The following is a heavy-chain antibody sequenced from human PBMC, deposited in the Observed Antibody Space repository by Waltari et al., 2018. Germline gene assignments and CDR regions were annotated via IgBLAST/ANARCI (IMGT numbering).Heavy chain of an antibody. V-gene: IGHV3-7*01. J-gene: IGHJ6*03. CDR1: GFTFNTYR. Sequence: EVHLVESGGGLVQPGGSLRLSCATSGFTFNTYRMSWARQAPGKGLEGVANIKEDGGHDHYVDSVKGRFTVSRDNAKSSVYLHMSSLRAEDTAVYYCVTYPVIGGYWYMDVWGKGTTVTVSS. CDR2: IKEDGGHD. CDR3: VTYPVIGGYWYMDV. D-gene: IGHD2-15*01.